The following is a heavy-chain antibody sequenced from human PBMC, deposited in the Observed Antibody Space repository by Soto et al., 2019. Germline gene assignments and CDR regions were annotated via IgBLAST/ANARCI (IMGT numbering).Heavy chain of an antibody. V-gene: IGHV1-46*01. CDR2: INPNGGST. CDR1: GYTFTNYY. D-gene: IGHD6-13*01. J-gene: IGHJ4*02. Sequence: QVQLVQSGAEVKKPGASVKLSCKASGYTFTNYYIHWVRQAPGQGLEWMAIINPNGGSTNYAQKFQGRVTLTRDTSTSTVYMDLSSLISEDTAVYYCARGLAAGDYWGQGTLVTVSS. CDR3: ARGLAAGDY.